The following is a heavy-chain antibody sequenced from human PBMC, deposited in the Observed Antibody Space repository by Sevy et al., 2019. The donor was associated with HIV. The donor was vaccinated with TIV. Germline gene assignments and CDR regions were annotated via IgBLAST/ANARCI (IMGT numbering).Heavy chain of an antibody. J-gene: IGHJ4*02. CDR2: IYSSGST. CDR1: GGSISGYY. CDR3: ARTAQFGVVDY. D-gene: IGHD3-3*01. Sequence: SETLSLTCTVSGGSISGYYWSWIRQPAGKGLEWIGRIYSSGSTNYHPSLKSRVTMSVDTSKNQFSLKLSSVTDADTAVYYCARTAQFGVVDYWGQGTLVTVSS. V-gene: IGHV4-4*07.